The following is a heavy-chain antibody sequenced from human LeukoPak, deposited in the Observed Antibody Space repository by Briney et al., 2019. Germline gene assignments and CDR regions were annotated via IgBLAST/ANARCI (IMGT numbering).Heavy chain of an antibody. J-gene: IGHJ5*02. CDR2: IYHSGST. D-gene: IGHD5-18*01. CDR1: GYSISSGYY. Sequence: PSETLSLTCTVSGYSISSGYYWGWIRQPPGKGLGWIGSIYHSGSTYYNPSLKSRVTISVDTSKNQFSLKLSSVTAADTAVYYCARGFRYSYGFRFDPWGQGTLVTVSS. CDR3: ARGFRYSYGFRFDP. V-gene: IGHV4-38-2*02.